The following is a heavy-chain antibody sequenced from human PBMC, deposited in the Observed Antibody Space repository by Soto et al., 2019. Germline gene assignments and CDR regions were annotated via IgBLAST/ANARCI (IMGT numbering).Heavy chain of an antibody. CDR1: GFPFSSRA. D-gene: IGHD2-15*01. J-gene: IGHJ4*02. CDR2: ISGSGTIT. V-gene: IGHV3-23*01. CDR3: AEWARYCSGADCRA. Sequence: EVQLLESGGGLVQPGGSLRLSCAASGFPFSSRAMSWGRQAPGKGLEWASTISGSGTITYYEDSVKGRFTISTDTSKNTLYLQMNSLRADDTAVYYCAEWARYCSGADCRAWGQGTLVTVPS.